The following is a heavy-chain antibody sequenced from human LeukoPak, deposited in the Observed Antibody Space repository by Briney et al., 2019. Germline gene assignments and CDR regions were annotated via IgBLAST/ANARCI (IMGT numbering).Heavy chain of an antibody. D-gene: IGHD3-22*01. CDR1: GGTFSSYA. Sequence: ASVEVSCKASGGTFSSYAISWVRQAPGQGLEWMGGTIPIFGTANYAQKFQGRVTITADESTSTAYMELSSLRSEDTAVYYCARDNYDSSGYYYPTHYWGQGTLVTVSS. J-gene: IGHJ4*02. CDR2: TIPIFGTA. V-gene: IGHV1-69*13. CDR3: ARDNYDSSGYYYPTHY.